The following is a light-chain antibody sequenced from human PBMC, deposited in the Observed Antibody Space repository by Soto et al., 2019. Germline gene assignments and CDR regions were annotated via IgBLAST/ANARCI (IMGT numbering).Light chain of an antibody. CDR3: STWADSLKGV. Sequence: CLLTQPPSAYGTPAQTITNTCSGSTSNIGSHSANCYQHVPRSAPKLLLYTNNQRRSAVRGLFSGFKSGSSASLLTSVPAFDDEADYYCSTWADSLKGVFGTGSKVTGL. CDR1: TSNIGSHS. V-gene: IGLV1-44*01. J-gene: IGLJ1*01. CDR2: TNN.